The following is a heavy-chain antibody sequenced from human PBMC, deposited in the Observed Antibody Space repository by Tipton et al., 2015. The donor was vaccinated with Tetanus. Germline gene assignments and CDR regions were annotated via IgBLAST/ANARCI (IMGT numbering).Heavy chain of an antibody. CDR1: GGSISNYY. CDR2: IYYSGDT. V-gene: IGHV4-59*01. CDR3: ARSHVFRLTLFGEEIPRSGRFDP. D-gene: IGHD3-3*01. Sequence: TLSLSCTVSGGSISNYYWNWIRQSPGKGLEWLGNIYYSGDTDYNPSLQSRATISLDTAKKRFSLRLRSMTAADTAVYYCARSHVFRLTLFGEEIPRSGRFDPWGQGTLVTVSS. J-gene: IGHJ5*02.